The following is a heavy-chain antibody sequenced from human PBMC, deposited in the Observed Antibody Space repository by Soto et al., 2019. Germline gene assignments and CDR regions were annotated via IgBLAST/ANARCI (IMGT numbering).Heavy chain of an antibody. CDR2: IIPIFGTA. CDR3: ARDDFDSSGYAMDAFDI. D-gene: IGHD3-22*01. J-gene: IGHJ3*02. V-gene: IGHV1-69*01. Sequence: QVQLVQSGAEVKKPGSSVKVSCKASGGTFSSYAISWVRQAPGQGLEWMGGIIPIFGTANYAQQFQCRVTISADDCSSTADLEMSSLSSEDAAVYYCARDDFDSSGYAMDAFDIWGQGTTVTVSS. CDR1: GGTFSSYA.